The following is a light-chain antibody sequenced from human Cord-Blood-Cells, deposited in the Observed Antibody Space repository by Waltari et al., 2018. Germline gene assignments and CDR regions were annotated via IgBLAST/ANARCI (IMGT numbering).Light chain of an antibody. CDR3: QQYNNWWT. CDR1: PSVSSN. J-gene: IGKJ1*01. V-gene: IGKV3-15*01. CDR2: GAS. Sequence: EIVMTQSPATLPVSPGETATLSCRASPSVSSNLAWYQQEPGQAPRLLIYGASTRATGIPARFSGSGSGTEFTLTISSLQSEDFAVYYCQQYNNWWTFGQGTKVEIK.